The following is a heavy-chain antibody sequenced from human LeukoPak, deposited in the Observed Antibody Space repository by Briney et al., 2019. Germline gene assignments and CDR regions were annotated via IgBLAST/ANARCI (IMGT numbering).Heavy chain of an antibody. D-gene: IGHD6-19*01. CDR3: ASPSAEYSSGWYGSALNS. V-gene: IGHV4-34*01. Sequence: SETLSLTRAVSGGSPSGYYWSGIRQPPGKRVEWIGEIYHSGSTNYNPSPKSRVTISVDTSKPQSSLTLSSVPGADKAVSYCASPSAEYSSGWYGSALNSWGHGTLVTVS. J-gene: IGHJ5*01. CDR1: GGSPSGYY. CDR2: IYHSGST.